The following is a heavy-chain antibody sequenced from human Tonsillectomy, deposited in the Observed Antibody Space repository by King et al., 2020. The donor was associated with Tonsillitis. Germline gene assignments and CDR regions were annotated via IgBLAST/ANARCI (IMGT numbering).Heavy chain of an antibody. Sequence: QLVQSGAEVKKPGASVKVSCKASGYSFTGNYIHWVRQAPGQGLEWMGWINPNSGDTNYAPKFQGRVTMTRDTSISTAYMELNRLTFDDTAVYFCARIRAKWSETRHELDPWGQGTLVTVSS. D-gene: IGHD3-3*01. CDR3: ARIRAKWSETRHELDP. J-gene: IGHJ5*02. V-gene: IGHV1-2*02. CDR2: INPNSGDT. CDR1: GYSFTGNY.